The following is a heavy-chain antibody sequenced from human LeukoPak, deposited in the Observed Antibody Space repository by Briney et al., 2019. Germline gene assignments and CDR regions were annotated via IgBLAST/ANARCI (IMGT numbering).Heavy chain of an antibody. CDR1: GGSVSSGSYY. D-gene: IGHD3-22*01. Sequence: SETLSLTCIVSGGSVSSGSYYWNWIRQPPGKGLQWIGYVYYSGSTNYNPSLKSRVTISVDTSKNQFSLKLSSVTAADTAVYYCARMDYYDSSGYRNWGQGTLVTVSS. CDR3: ARMDYYDSSGYRN. CDR2: VYYSGST. J-gene: IGHJ4*02. V-gene: IGHV4-61*01.